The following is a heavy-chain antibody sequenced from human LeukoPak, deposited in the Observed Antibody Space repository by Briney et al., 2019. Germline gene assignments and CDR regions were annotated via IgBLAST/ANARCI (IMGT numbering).Heavy chain of an antibody. Sequence: GESLKISCQASGYIFTSNWIGWVRQMPGKGLESMGLIYPADSDTTYSPSFQGQVTISADKSISTVYLQWSSLRASDTAMYYCARQDGPLAGRLDPWGQGTLVTVSS. V-gene: IGHV5-51*01. J-gene: IGHJ5*02. CDR2: IYPADSDT. D-gene: IGHD6-19*01. CDR1: GYIFTSNW. CDR3: ARQDGPLAGRLDP.